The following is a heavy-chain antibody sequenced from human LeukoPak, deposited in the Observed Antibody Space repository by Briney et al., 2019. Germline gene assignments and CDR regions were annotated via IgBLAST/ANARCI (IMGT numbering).Heavy chain of an antibody. Sequence: GGSLRLSCAASGFNFNTYTMNRVRQAPGKGLEWVASIISSSASISYADSMKGRFTISRDNAKKTVYLHMSSVRAEDTAVYYCARDLQEFDSWGQGTLVTVSS. CDR2: IISSSASI. J-gene: IGHJ4*02. CDR3: ARDLQEFDS. V-gene: IGHV3-21*01. CDR1: GFNFNTYT.